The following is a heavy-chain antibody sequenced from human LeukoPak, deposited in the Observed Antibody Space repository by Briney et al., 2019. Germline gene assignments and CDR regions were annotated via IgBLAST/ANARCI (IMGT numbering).Heavy chain of an antibody. CDR1: GFTFSNYW. D-gene: IGHD5-24*01. CDR2: IKQDGSEK. Sequence: GGSLRLSCAASGFTFSNYWMIWVRQAPGKGLEWVGNIKQDGSEKLYADSVRGRFSISRDNAPTSLYLQMNSLRAEDTAVYYCARASDPWLQLTWGQGTLVTVSS. CDR3: ARASDPWLQLT. V-gene: IGHV3-7*05. J-gene: IGHJ5*02.